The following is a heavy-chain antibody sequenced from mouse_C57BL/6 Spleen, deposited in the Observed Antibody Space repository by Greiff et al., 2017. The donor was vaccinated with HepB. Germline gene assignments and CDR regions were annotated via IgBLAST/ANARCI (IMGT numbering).Heavy chain of an antibody. D-gene: IGHD1-1*01. CDR3: AREGPYYYGSSSWFAY. CDR2: IHPNSGST. V-gene: IGHV1-64*01. CDR1: GYTFTSYW. Sequence: QVQLQQPGAELVKPGASVKLSCKASGYTFTSYWMHWVKQRPGQGLEWIGMIHPNSGSTNYNEKFKSKATLTVDKSSSTAYMQLSSLTSEDSAVYYGAREGPYYYGSSSWFAYWGQGTLVTVSA. J-gene: IGHJ3*01.